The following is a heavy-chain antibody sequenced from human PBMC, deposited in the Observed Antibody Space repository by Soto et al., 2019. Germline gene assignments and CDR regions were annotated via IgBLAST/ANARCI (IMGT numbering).Heavy chain of an antibody. J-gene: IGHJ4*02. V-gene: IGHV4-59*08. CDR1: GGSISSYY. D-gene: IGHD4-17*01. CDR3: ARRYGDYFDF. Sequence: SETLSLTCTVSGGSISSYYWSWIRQPPGKGLEWIGYIYYSGSTNYSPSLKSRVTISVDTSKNQFSLKLSPVTAADTAVYYCARRYGDYFDFWDQGTLVTVSS. CDR2: IYYSGST.